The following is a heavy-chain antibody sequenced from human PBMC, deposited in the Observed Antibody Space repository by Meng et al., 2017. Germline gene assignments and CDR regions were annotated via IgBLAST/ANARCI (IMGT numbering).Heavy chain of an antibody. D-gene: IGHD6-19*01. CDR1: GYTFTSYA. CDR2: INAGNGNT. Sequence: ASVKVSCKASGYTFTSYATHWVRQAPGQRLEWMGWINAGNGNTKYSQKFQGRVTITRDTSASTAYMELSSLRSEDTAVYYCARGGSSGLVGYYYYGMDVWGQGTTVTVSS. V-gene: IGHV1-3*01. CDR3: ARGGSSGLVGYYYYGMDV. J-gene: IGHJ6*02.